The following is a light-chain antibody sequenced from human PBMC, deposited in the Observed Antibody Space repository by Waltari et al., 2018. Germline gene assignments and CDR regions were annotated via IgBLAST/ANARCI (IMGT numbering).Light chain of an antibody. V-gene: IGLV2-23*02. J-gene: IGLJ3*02. Sequence: QSALTPPAAVSGSPGQSVTISCTGASRGMWRFDIFSWYQQHPGNAPKLVISDVSKRPSGVSDRFSGSKSGDTASLTISGLQFEDEADYYCCSYAGNYVWVFGGGTRLTVL. CDR1: SRGMWRFDI. CDR3: CSYAGNYVWV. CDR2: DVS.